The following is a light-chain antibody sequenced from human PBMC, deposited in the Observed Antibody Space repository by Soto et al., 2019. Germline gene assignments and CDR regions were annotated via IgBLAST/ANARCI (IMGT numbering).Light chain of an antibody. CDR3: QSYDSSLRGSV. Sequence: QSVLTHPPAVSGAPGHRLTISCTGSSSNIGAGYDVHWYQQLPGTAPKLLIYANTARPSGVPARFSGSKSGTSASLAINGLQTEDEADYYCQSYDSSLRGSVFGTGTKVTVL. CDR2: ANT. CDR1: SSNIGAGYD. J-gene: IGLJ1*01. V-gene: IGLV1-40*01.